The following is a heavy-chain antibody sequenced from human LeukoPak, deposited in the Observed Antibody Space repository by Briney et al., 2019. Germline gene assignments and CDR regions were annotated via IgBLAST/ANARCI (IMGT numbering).Heavy chain of an antibody. V-gene: IGHV3-64D*06. J-gene: IGHJ4*02. CDR2: ISGIGDIT. CDR3: VKRDGYKYDY. D-gene: IGHD5-24*01. CDR1: GFTFSSYT. Sequence: PGGSLRLSCSASGFTFSSYTMHWVRQAPGKGLEYVSAISGIGDITKYADSVKGRFTISRNNSKNTLHLQMSSLRAGDTAVYYCVKRDGYKYDYWGQGTLVTVSS.